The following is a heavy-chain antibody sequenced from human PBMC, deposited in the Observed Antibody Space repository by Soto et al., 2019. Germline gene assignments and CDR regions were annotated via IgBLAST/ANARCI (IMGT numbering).Heavy chain of an antibody. D-gene: IGHD7-27*01. CDR1: GFTFSDYY. V-gene: IGHV3-72*01. CDR3: VRTALGWFDP. CDR2: VKHRPKDFGT. Sequence: EIQLVESGGGSVQPGGSLRLSCVASGFTFSDYYMDWVRQAPGKGLEWVARVKHRPKDFGTEYAASVTGRSIISRDDSQKSLFLQRNSHEAEGTAIYYCVRTALGWFDPWGQGTLGTVSS. J-gene: IGHJ5*02.